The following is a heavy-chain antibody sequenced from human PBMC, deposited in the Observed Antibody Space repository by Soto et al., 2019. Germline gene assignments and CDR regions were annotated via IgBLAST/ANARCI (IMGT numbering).Heavy chain of an antibody. Sequence: EVQVLESGGGLVQPGESLRLSCAASGFTFSSYAMNWVRQAPGKGLEWVSVISGSGSSTYYADSVKGRFTISRDNSKNTLYLQMNSLRAEDTAVYYCARRSSGWYFDYWGQGTLVTVSS. J-gene: IGHJ4*02. D-gene: IGHD6-19*01. CDR2: ISGSGSST. CDR3: ARRSSGWYFDY. CDR1: GFTFSSYA. V-gene: IGHV3-23*01.